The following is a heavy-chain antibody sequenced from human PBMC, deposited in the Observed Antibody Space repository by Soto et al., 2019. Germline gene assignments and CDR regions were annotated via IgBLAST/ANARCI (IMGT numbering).Heavy chain of an antibody. D-gene: IGHD2-15*01. CDR2: INSSLDTI. Sequence: GGSLRLSCVASGFDFSDYSMNWVRQAPGEGLEWISYINSSLDTIYFADSVRGRFTISRDNAKKSLHLQMDSLREDDTAVYYCARGSPNMKLLPGSFDAWGQGTLVTVSS. CDR3: ARGSPNMKLLPGSFDA. V-gene: IGHV3-48*02. CDR1: GFDFSDYS. J-gene: IGHJ5*02.